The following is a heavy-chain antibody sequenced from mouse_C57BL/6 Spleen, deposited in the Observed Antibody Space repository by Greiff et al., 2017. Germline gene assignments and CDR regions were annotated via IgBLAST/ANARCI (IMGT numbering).Heavy chain of an antibody. V-gene: IGHV5-4*01. Sequence: EVKLQESGGGLVKPGGSLKLSCAASGFTFSSYAMSWVRQTPEKRLEWVATISDGGSYTYYPDNVKGRFTISRDNAKNNLYLQMSHLKSEDTAMYYCAREGRDYWGQGTTLTVSS. J-gene: IGHJ2*01. CDR3: AREGRDY. CDR2: ISDGGSYT. CDR1: GFTFSSYA.